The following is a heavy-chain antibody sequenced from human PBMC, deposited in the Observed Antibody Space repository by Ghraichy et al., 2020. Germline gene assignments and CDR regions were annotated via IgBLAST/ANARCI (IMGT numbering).Heavy chain of an antibody. CDR2: IYYSGST. CDR3: ARLNVVVVVVPAMADVWSFDL. V-gene: IGHV4-39*01. J-gene: IGHJ2*01. CDR1: GGSISSSIYY. D-gene: IGHD2-15*01. Sequence: SQTLSLTCTVSGGSISSSIYYWGWIRQPPGKGLEWIGSIYYSGSTYYNPSLKSRVTISVDTSKNQFSLKLSSVTAADTSVYYCARLNVVVVVVPAMADVWSFDLWGRGTLVTVSS.